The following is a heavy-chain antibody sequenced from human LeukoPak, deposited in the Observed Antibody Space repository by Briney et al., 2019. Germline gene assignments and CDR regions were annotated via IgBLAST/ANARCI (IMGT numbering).Heavy chain of an antibody. D-gene: IGHD5-18*01. CDR1: GFTFSNYA. CDR3: AREGRGYSLDY. CDR2: ISGSGGST. Sequence: PGGSLRLSCATSGFTFSNYAMTWVRQAPGKGLEWVSAISGSGGSTYYADSVKGRFTVSRDNSKNTLYLQMNSLRAEDTAVYYCAREGRGYSLDYWGQGTLVTVSS. V-gene: IGHV3-23*01. J-gene: IGHJ4*02.